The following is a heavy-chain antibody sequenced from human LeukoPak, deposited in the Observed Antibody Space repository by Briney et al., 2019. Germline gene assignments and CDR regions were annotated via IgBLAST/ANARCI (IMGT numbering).Heavy chain of an antibody. CDR2: INHSGST. CDR1: GGSFSGYY. J-gene: IGHJ4*02. Sequence: SETLSLTCAVYGGSFSGYYWSWIRQPPGKGLEWIGGINHSGSTYYNPSLKSRVTISVDTSKNQFSLKLSSVTAADTAVYYCARDRRRTYYYGSGRPTSQYYFDYWGQGTLVTVSS. D-gene: IGHD3-10*01. CDR3: ARDRRRTYYYGSGRPTSQYYFDY. V-gene: IGHV4-34*01.